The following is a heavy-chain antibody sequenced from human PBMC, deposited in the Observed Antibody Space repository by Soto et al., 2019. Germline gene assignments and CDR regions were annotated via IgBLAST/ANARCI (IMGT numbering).Heavy chain of an antibody. CDR1: GGSFTGYY. V-gene: IGHV4-34*01. J-gene: IGHJ6*02. Sequence: QVQLQQWGAGLLKPSETLSLTCAVYGGSFTGYYWTWIRQTPGKGLEWIGEINYRGSSYYNPSLERRNSMAVDTSENQFSLKVRSVTAADTAVYFCVRGQPHRTTIFEVVIRSYDYGMDVWGQGTTVTVSS. CDR3: VRGQPHRTTIFEVVIRSYDYGMDV. CDR2: INYRGSS. D-gene: IGHD3-3*02.